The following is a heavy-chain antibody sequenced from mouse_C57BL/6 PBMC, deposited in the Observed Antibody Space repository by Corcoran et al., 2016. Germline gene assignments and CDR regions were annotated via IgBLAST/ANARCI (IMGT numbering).Heavy chain of an antibody. J-gene: IGHJ3*01. Sequence: QVQLQQSGSGLMKPAASVTLTCKATGYTFTGYWLDWVKQRPGHGLEWIGEILPGSGSTNYNEKFKGKATFTADTSSNTAYMQLSSLTTEDSAIYYCARLYGNYVGFAYWGQGTLVTVSA. CDR2: ILPGSGST. V-gene: IGHV1-9*01. D-gene: IGHD2-10*02. CDR3: ARLYGNYVGFAY. CDR1: GYTFTGYW.